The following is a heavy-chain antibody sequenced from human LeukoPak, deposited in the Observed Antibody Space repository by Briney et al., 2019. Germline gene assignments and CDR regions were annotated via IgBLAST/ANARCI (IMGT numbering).Heavy chain of an antibody. CDR2: ISSTSRTV. V-gene: IGHV3-48*02. CDR1: GFTFTNHG. J-gene: IGHJ4*02. CDR3: ARVGDGHSVNYLDD. Sequence: GGSLRLSCATSGFTFTNHGMNWVRQAPGKGLEWVSYISSTSRTVYYADSVQGRFTVSRDDAKNSSYLQMNSLRDEDTAMYYCARVGDGHSVNYLDDWGQGTLVTVSS. D-gene: IGHD5-24*01.